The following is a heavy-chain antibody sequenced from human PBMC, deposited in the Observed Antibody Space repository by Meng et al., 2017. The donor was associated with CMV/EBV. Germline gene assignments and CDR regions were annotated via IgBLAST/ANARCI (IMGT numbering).Heavy chain of an antibody. CDR3: ARDPGVLRFLEWLWHGMDV. Sequence: GESLKISCAASGFTFSSYWMSWVRQAPGKGLEWVANIKQDGSEKYYVDSVKGRFTISRDNAKNSLYLQMNSLRAEDTAVYYCARDPGVLRFLEWLWHGMDVWGQGTTV. J-gene: IGHJ6*02. V-gene: IGHV3-7*01. CDR2: IKQDGSEK. CDR1: GFTFSSYW. D-gene: IGHD3-3*01.